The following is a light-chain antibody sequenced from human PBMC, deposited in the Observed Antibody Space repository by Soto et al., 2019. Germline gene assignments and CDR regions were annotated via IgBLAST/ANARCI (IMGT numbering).Light chain of an antibody. J-gene: IGKJ4*01. CDR3: QRRSNWPTRT. CDR1: QSVSIGY. V-gene: IGKV3-11*02. CDR2: YAS. Sequence: EIVLTQSPCTLFLSPGGSATLSCRASQSVSIGYLAWYKQKPGQPPRLLIFYASNGATGGPARFSGSGSGRDVTLTIISLEPEEFAVYYYQRRSNWPTRTFGGGTKVEI.